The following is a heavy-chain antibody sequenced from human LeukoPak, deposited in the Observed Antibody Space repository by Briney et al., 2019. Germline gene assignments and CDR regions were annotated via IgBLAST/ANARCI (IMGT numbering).Heavy chain of an antibody. CDR1: GGSISSGGYY. D-gene: IGHD6-19*01. Sequence: SETLSLTCTVSGGSISSGGYYWSWIRQPPGKGLEWIGYIYHSGSTNHNPSLKSRVTISIDTSKNHFSLELSSVTAADTAVYYCARVGARGSGLLSWFDPWGQGSLVTVSS. V-gene: IGHV4-61*08. CDR3: ARVGARGSGLLSWFDP. J-gene: IGHJ5*02. CDR2: IYHSGST.